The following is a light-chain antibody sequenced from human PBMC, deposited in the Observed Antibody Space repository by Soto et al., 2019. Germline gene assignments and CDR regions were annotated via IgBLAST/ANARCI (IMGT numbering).Light chain of an antibody. V-gene: IGLV1-40*01. CDR1: SSKIGAGND. CDR3: QSYDSSLSGSGV. J-gene: IGLJ3*02. Sequence: QSVLTQPPSVSGAPGQRVTISCTGSSSKIGAGNDVNWYQQLPGTAPKVLIYGNNKRPSGVPDRFSGSKSGTSASLAITGLQSEDEAEYFCQSYDSSLSGSGVFGGGTKVTVL. CDR2: GNN.